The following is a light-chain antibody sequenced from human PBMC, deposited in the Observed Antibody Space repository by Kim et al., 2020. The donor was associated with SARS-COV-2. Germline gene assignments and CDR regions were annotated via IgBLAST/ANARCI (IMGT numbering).Light chain of an antibody. Sequence: EIVMTQSPAILSVSPGERATLSCRASQSVSSNLAWYQQKPGQAPRLLIYDVSARATGLPARFSGSGSGTEFTLTISSLQSEDFAVYYCQQYNNWPGTFGQGTKVDIK. CDR2: DVS. V-gene: IGKV3-15*01. J-gene: IGKJ1*01. CDR1: QSVSSN. CDR3: QQYNNWPGT.